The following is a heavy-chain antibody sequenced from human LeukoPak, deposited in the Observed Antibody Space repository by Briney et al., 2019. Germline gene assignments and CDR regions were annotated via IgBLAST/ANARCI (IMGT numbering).Heavy chain of an antibody. CDR3: AXXXXXXXXRXYYYYMDV. CDR2: IIPIFGTA. J-gene: IGHJ6*03. V-gene: IGHV1-69*05. CDR1: GGTFSSYA. Sequence: GSSVKVSCKASGGTFSSYAISWVRQAPGQGLEWMGGIIPIFGTANYAQKFQGRVTITTDESTSTAYMELSSLRSEDTAVYDCAXXXXXXXXRXYYYYMDVWGKGTTVTVSS.